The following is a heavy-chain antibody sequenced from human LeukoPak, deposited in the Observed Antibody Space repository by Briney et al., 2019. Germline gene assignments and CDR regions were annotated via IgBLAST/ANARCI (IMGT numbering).Heavy chain of an antibody. CDR3: ARSQNTAMVTSWFGEVDY. D-gene: IGHD5-18*01. CDR2: IKQDGSEK. V-gene: IGHV3-7*01. Sequence: GGSLRLSCAASGFTFSSYWMSWVRQAPGKGLEWVANIKQDGSEKYYVDSEKGRFTISRDNAKNSLYLQMNSLRAEDTAVYYCARSQNTAMVTSWFGEVDYWGQGTLVTVSS. CDR1: GFTFSSYW. J-gene: IGHJ4*02.